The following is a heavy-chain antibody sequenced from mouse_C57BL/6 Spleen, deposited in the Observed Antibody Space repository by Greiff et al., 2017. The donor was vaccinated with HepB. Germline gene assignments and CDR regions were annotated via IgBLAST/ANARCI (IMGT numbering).Heavy chain of an antibody. J-gene: IGHJ3*01. CDR2: ISDGGSYT. CDR1: GFTFSSYA. CDR3: ARDLGYYDYDWFAY. D-gene: IGHD2-4*01. Sequence: EVQGVESGGGLVKPGGSLKLSCAASGFTFSSYAMSWVRQTPEKRLEWVATISDGGSYTYYPDNVKGRFTISRDNAKNNLYLQMSHLKSEDTAMYYCARDLGYYDYDWFAYWGQGTLVTVSA. V-gene: IGHV5-4*01.